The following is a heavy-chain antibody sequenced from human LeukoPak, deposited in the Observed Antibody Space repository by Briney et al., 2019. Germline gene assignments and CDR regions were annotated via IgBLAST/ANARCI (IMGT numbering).Heavy chain of an antibody. V-gene: IGHV1-18*01. CDR3: ARDAVAGTGWFDP. D-gene: IGHD6-19*01. CDR2: INPYNGQT. J-gene: IGHJ5*02. Sequence: ASVKVSCRASGYTFTTYGISWVRQAPGQGPEWMGWINPYNGQTNYAQKLQGRVTMTTDTSTSTAYMELRSLRSDDTAVYYCARDAVAGTGWFDPWGQGTLVTVSS. CDR1: GYTFTTYG.